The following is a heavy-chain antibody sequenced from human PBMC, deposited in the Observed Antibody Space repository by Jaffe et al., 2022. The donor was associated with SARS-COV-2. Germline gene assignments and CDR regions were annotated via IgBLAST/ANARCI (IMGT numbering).Heavy chain of an antibody. J-gene: IGHJ6*02. CDR3: ARDLDSSHYGMDV. CDR1: GFTFSSYA. Sequence: QVQLVESGGGVVQPGRSLRLSCAASGFTFSSYAMHWVRQAPGKGLEWVAVISYDGSNKYYADSVKGRFTISRDNSKNTLYLQMNSLRAEDTAVYYCARDLDSSHYGMDVWGQGTTVTVSS. V-gene: IGHV3-30*04. CDR2: ISYDGSNK. D-gene: IGHD6-13*01.